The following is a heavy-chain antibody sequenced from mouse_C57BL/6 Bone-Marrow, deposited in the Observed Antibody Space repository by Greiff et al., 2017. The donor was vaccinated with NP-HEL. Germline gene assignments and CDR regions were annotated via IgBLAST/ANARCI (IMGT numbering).Heavy chain of an antibody. Sequence: VQLQQSGAELVRPGTSVKLSCKASGYTFTSYWMHWVKQRPGQGLEWIGVIDPSDSYTNYNQKFKGKATLTVDTSSSTAYMQLSSLTSEDSAVYYCARRGYGPAWFAYWGQGTLVTVSA. J-gene: IGHJ3*01. D-gene: IGHD1-1*02. V-gene: IGHV1-59*01. CDR2: IDPSDSYT. CDR3: ARRGYGPAWFAY. CDR1: GYTFTSYW.